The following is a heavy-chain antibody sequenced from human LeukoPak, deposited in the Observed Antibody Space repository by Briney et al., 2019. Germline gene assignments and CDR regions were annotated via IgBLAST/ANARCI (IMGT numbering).Heavy chain of an antibody. J-gene: IGHJ4*02. Sequence: PGGSLRLSCAASGFTLSSYNMNWVRQAPGKGLEWVSSISTSSSYIYYADSVKGRFTISRDNAKNSLSLQINSLRAEDTAVYYCAKGVVVAPDVTPFDYWGQGILVTVSS. V-gene: IGHV3-21*04. CDR3: AKGVVVAPDVTPFDY. CDR1: GFTLSSYN. CDR2: ISTSSSYI. D-gene: IGHD2-2*01.